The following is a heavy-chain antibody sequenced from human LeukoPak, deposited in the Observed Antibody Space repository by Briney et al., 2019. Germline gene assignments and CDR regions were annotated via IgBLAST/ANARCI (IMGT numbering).Heavy chain of an antibody. Sequence: ASVNVSCKSSGYTFTSYYMHWVRQAPGQGLEWMGIINPSGGSTSYAQKFQGRVTMTRDTSTSAVYMELSSLRSEDTAVYYCCGSGENRYNWFDPWGQGTLVTVSS. CDR1: GYTFTSYY. V-gene: IGHV1-46*01. CDR2: INPSGGST. D-gene: IGHD3-10*01. J-gene: IGHJ5*02. CDR3: CGSGENRYNWFDP.